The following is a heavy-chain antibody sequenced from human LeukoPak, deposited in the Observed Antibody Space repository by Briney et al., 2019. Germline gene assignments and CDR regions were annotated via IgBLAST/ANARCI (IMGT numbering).Heavy chain of an antibody. J-gene: IGHJ4*02. D-gene: IGHD3-22*01. V-gene: IGHV1-69*06. CDR2: IIPIFGAA. CDR1: GGTFSSYA. Sequence: GASVKVSCKASGGTFSSYAINWVRQAPGQGLEWMGGIIPIFGAANYAQKFQGRVTITADKSTSTAYMELSSLRSEDTAVYYCARDPAYFYDSSGFLPYYFDYWGQGTLVTVSS. CDR3: ARDPAYFYDSSGFLPYYFDY.